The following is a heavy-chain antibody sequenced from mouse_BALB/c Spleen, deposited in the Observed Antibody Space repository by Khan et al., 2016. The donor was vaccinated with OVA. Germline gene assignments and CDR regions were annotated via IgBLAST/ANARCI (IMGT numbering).Heavy chain of an antibody. CDR1: GFSLTNYG. CDR3: ARQPYYHYNIMDY. J-gene: IGHJ4*01. CDR2: IWSDGST. V-gene: IGHV2-6-1*01. Sequence: QVRLQQSGPGLVAPSQSLSITCTISGFSLTNYGVHWVRQPPGKGLEWLVVIWSDGSTTYNSALKSRLTITKDNSKSQVFLEMNSLQTDDTAMYFCARQPYYHYNIMDYGGQGTSVTVAS. D-gene: IGHD2-10*01.